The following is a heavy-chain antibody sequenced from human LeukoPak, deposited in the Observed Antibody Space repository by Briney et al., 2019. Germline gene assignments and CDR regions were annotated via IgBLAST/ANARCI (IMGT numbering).Heavy chain of an antibody. CDR3: ARGLAYYYGQGFDY. V-gene: IGHV4-34*01. CDR1: GGSFSGYY. J-gene: IGHJ4*02. D-gene: IGHD3-10*01. CDR2: INHSGST. Sequence: SETLSLTCAVYGGSFSGYYWSWIRQPPGKGLEWIGEINHSGSTNYNPSLKSRVTISVDTSKNQFSLKLSSVTAADTAVYYCARGLAYYYGQGFDYWGQGTLVTVSS.